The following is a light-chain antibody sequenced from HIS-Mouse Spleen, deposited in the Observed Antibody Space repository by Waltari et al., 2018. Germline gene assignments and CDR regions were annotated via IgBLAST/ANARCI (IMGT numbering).Light chain of an antibody. CDR2: EVS. V-gene: IGLV2-14*01. CDR1: SSDVGGYNF. Sequence: QSALTQPASVSGSPGQSTTISCTATSSDVGGYNFVPWYQQHPGKAPKLIIYEVSNRPSGVSNRFSGSKSGNTASLTISGLQAEDEADYYCSSYTSSSTFFGTGTKVTVL. CDR3: SSYTSSSTF. J-gene: IGLJ1*01.